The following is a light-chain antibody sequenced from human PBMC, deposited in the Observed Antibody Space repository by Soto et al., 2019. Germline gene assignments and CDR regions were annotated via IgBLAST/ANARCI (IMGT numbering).Light chain of an antibody. J-gene: IGLJ2*01. CDR2: DVS. CDR3: CSYAGSYTYVV. Sequence: QSALTQPRSVSGSPGQSVTISCTGTSSDVGGYNYVSWYQQHPGKAPKLMIYDVSKRPSGVPGRFSGSKSGNTASLTISGVQAEDEADYCCCSYAGSYTYVVFGGGTKLTVL. V-gene: IGLV2-11*01. CDR1: SSDVGGYNY.